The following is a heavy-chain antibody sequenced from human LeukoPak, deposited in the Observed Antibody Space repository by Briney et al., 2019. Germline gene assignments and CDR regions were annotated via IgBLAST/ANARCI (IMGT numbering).Heavy chain of an antibody. CDR2: VFFEGSQK. J-gene: IGHJ4*02. D-gene: IGHD3-10*01. Sequence: GGSLRLSCAASGFTFSRYGMHWGRQAPGKGLGWVAVVFFEGSQKYYALCVNGGFTIPRENSKNTLSLKMNRLRAEDTAVYYCAKDMGYHYGSGSSPPENDYWGQGTLVSVCS. CDR1: GFTFSRYG. CDR3: AKDMGYHYGSGSSPPENDY. V-gene: IGHV3-30*18.